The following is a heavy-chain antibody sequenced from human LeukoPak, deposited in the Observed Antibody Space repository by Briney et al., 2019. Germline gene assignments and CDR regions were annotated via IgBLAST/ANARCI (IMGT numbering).Heavy chain of an antibody. Sequence: NPSETLSLTCTVSGGSISSYYWSWIRQPPGKGLEWIGYIYYSGSTNYNPSLKSRVTISVDTSKNQFSLKLSSVTAADTAVYYCARGEPEVATIDYWGQGTLVTVSS. CDR2: IYYSGST. D-gene: IGHD5-12*01. J-gene: IGHJ4*02. V-gene: IGHV4-59*01. CDR3: ARGEPEVATIDY. CDR1: GGSISSYY.